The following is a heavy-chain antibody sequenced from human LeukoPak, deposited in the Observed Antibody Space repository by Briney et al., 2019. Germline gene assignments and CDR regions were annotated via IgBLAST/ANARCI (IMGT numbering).Heavy chain of an antibody. V-gene: IGHV3-7*03. Sequence: GGSLRLSCAASGFSSSSYWMTWVRQAPGKGLEWVGNIRPDGGEQKYVDSVKGRFTISRDNAKNSLYLQMNSLRAEDTAVYYCAKSSYYDASGYYREYYFDYWGQGTLVTVSS. D-gene: IGHD3-22*01. CDR2: IRPDGGEQ. J-gene: IGHJ4*02. CDR3: AKSSYYDASGYYREYYFDY. CDR1: GFSSSSYW.